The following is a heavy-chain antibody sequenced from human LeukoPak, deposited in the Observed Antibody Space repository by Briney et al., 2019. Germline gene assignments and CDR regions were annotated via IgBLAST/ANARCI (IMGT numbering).Heavy chain of an antibody. CDR2: IYPGDSGT. J-gene: IGHJ6*03. CDR1: GYSFTSYW. Sequence: GESLKISCKGSGYSFTSYWIGWVRQMPGKGLEWMGIIYPGDSGTRYSPSLQGQVTISADKSISTAYLQWSSLKASDTAMYYCARQISGEAYYYYYMDVWGKGTTVTVSS. V-gene: IGHV5-51*01. CDR3: ARQISGEAYYYYYMDV. D-gene: IGHD2-15*01.